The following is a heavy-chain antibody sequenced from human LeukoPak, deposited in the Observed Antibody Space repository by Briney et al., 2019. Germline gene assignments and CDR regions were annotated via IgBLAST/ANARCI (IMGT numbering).Heavy chain of an antibody. CDR1: GFTFDDYA. V-gene: IGHV3-9*01. D-gene: IGHD6-13*01. CDR2: LTWNSGSV. Sequence: GRSLRLSCAASGFTFDDYAMHWVPQAPGKGLEGVSGLTWNSGSVAYADSVKGRFTISRDNAKNSLYLQMNSLRAEDTALYYCAKDIFGYSSSRAIDYWGQGTLVTVSS. J-gene: IGHJ4*02. CDR3: AKDIFGYSSSRAIDY.